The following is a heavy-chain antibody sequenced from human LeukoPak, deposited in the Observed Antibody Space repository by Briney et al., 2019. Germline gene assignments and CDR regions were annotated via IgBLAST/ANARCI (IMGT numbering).Heavy chain of an antibody. V-gene: IGHV3-23*01. CDR2: ISGSGGST. Sequence: GGSLRLSCAASGFIFSSYAMSWVRQAPGKGLEWVSGISGSGGSTYYADSVKGRFTMSRDNSKNTLYLQMNSLRAEDTAVYYCAKGDYYDSSGYYYPEYFRHWGQGTLVTVSS. CDR1: GFIFSSYA. D-gene: IGHD3-22*01. J-gene: IGHJ1*01. CDR3: AKGDYYDSSGYYYPEYFRH.